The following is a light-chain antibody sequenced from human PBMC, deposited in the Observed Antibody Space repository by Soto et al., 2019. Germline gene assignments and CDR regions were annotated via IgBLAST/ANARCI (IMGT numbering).Light chain of an antibody. CDR1: RSVASN. CDR2: GAS. J-gene: IGKJ2*01. Sequence: EVVMTQSPATLSVSPGERATLSCRASRSVASNLAWYQHKPGQGPRLLLYGASTRASGIPARFSGSGSGTEFTLTISSLQPEDFSVYYCHQYQQLPFYTTRQGT. V-gene: IGKV3-15*01. CDR3: HQYQQLPFYT.